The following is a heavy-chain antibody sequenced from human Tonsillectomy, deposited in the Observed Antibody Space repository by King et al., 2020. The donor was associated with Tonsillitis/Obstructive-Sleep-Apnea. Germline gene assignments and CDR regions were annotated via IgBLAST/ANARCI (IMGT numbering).Heavy chain of an antibody. CDR3: AKDSGGSYYRGADD. J-gene: IGHJ4*02. CDR2: ISYDGSNK. Sequence: VQLVESGGGVVQPGRSLRLSCAASGFTFSSYGMHWVRQAPGKGLEWVAVISYDGSNKYYADSVKGRFTISRDNSKNTLYLQMNSLRAEDTAVYYCAKDSGGSYYRGADDWGQGTLVTVSS. V-gene: IGHV3-30*18. D-gene: IGHD1-26*01. CDR1: GFTFSSYG.